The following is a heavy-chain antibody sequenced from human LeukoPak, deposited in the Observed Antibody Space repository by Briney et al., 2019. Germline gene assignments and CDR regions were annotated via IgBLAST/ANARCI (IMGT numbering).Heavy chain of an antibody. Sequence: SETLSLTCGVYGGSFTNYYWSWIRQPPGKGLEWIGEIGHSGITNYNSSLKSRVTISGDTSKNQFSLSLTSVTAADTAIYYCARRPRGGVPAAYNWFDPWGQGTLVTVSS. CDR3: ARRPRGGVPAAYNWFDP. D-gene: IGHD6-13*01. V-gene: IGHV4-34*01. CDR2: IGHSGIT. CDR1: GGSFTNYY. J-gene: IGHJ5*02.